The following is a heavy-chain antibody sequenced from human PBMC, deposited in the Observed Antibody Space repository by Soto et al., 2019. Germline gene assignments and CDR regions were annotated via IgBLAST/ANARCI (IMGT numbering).Heavy chain of an antibody. CDR3: AREIIDWYGMDV. CDR1: GFTFSSYS. Sequence: EVQLVESGGGLVQPGGSLRLSCAASGFTFSSYSMNWVRQAPGKGLGWVSYISSSSSTIYYADSVKGRFTISRDNAKNSLYLQMNSLRAEDTAVYYCAREIIDWYGMDVWGQGTTVTVSS. J-gene: IGHJ6*02. CDR2: ISSSSSTI. D-gene: IGHD3-9*01. V-gene: IGHV3-48*01.